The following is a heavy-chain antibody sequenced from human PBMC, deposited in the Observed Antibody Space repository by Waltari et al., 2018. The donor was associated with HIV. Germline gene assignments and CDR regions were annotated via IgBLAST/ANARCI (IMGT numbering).Heavy chain of an antibody. J-gene: IGHJ5*02. CDR3: ARRAVVVTAKGPFDP. D-gene: IGHD2-21*02. CDR1: GDSISSSSYY. V-gene: IGHV4-39*01. Sequence: QLQLQESGPGLVKPSETLSLTCTVSGDSISSSSYYWGWIRQPPGKGLEWIGSISYSGSTYYHPSLKSRVTISVDTSKNQFSLKLSSVTAADTAVYYCARRAVVVTAKGPFDPWGQGTLVTVSS. CDR2: ISYSGST.